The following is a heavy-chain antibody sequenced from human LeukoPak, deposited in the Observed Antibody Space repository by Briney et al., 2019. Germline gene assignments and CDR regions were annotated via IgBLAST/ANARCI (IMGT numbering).Heavy chain of an antibody. CDR3: ARVPNPPRLRYFDWAPEYYFDY. CDR2: INTNTGNP. D-gene: IGHD3-9*01. J-gene: IGHJ4*02. CDR1: GYTFTSYA. Sequence: ASVKVSCKASGYTFTSYAMNWVRQAPGQGLEWMGWINTNTGNPTYAQGFTGRFVFSLDTSVSTAYLQISSLKAEDTAVYYCARVPNPPRLRYFDWAPEYYFDYWGQGTLVTVSS. V-gene: IGHV7-4-1*02.